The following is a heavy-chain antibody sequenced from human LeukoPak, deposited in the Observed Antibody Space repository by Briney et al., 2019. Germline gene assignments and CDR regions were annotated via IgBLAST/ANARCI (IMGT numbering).Heavy chain of an antibody. J-gene: IGHJ4*02. V-gene: IGHV4-30-2*01. Sequence: SETLSLTCTVSGGSISSGGYYWSWIRQPPGKGLEWIGYIYHSGSTYYNPSLKSRVTISVDRSKNQFSLKLSSVTAADTAEYYCARSLPSQLDDYDFWSGYSYYFDYWGQGTLVTVSS. CDR1: GGSISSGGYY. CDR2: IYHSGST. CDR3: ARSLPSQLDDYDFWSGYSYYFDY. D-gene: IGHD3-3*01.